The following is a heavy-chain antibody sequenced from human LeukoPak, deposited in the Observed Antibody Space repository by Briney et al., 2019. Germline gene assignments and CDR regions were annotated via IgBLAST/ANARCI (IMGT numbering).Heavy chain of an antibody. V-gene: IGHV3-23*01. CDR2: MIGTGTT. CDR1: GFSSSTYA. Sequence: PGGSLRLSCAASGFSSSTYAMAWVRQAPGKGLQWVSGMIGTGTTYYAESVKGRFTISRDNSKNTVYLQMNSLRVEDTAIYYCAKDRESGYYYYYFDYWGQGTLVTVSS. D-gene: IGHD3-22*01. CDR3: AKDRESGYYYYYFDY. J-gene: IGHJ4*02.